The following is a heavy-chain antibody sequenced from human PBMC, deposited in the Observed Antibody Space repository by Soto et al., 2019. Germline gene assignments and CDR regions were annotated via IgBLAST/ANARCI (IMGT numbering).Heavy chain of an antibody. CDR3: ARAERGYSGYDSYYYYYYMDV. D-gene: IGHD5-12*01. CDR2: IYYSGGT. CDR1: GGSISSYY. J-gene: IGHJ6*03. Sequence: PSETLSLTCTVSGGSISSYYWSWIRQPPGKGLEWIGYIYYSGGTNYNPSLKSRVTISVDTSKNQFSLKLSSVTAADTAVYYCARAERGYSGYDSYYYYYYMDVWGKGTTVTVSS. V-gene: IGHV4-59*01.